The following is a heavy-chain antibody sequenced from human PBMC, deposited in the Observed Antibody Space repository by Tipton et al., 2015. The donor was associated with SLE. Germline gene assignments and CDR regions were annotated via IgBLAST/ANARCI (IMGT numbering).Heavy chain of an antibody. Sequence: TLSLTCAVYGGSFSGYYWSWIRQPPGKGLEWIGEINHSGSTNYNPSPKSRVTISVDTSKNQFSLKLSSVTAADTAVYYCARGDYGAFQYFQHWGQGTLVTVSS. D-gene: IGHD4-17*01. CDR3: ARGDYGAFQYFQH. CDR2: INHSGST. V-gene: IGHV4-34*01. J-gene: IGHJ1*01. CDR1: GGSFSGYY.